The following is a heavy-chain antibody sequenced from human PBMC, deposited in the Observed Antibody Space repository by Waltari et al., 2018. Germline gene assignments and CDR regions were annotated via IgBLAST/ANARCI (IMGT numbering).Heavy chain of an antibody. J-gene: IGHJ4*02. V-gene: IGHV4-34*01. CDR3: SRGRKYYDFWSGSPFDY. D-gene: IGHD3-3*01. CDR1: VESFSGSY. CDR2: INHSGST. Sequence: QVQLQQWGAGLLKPSETLSLTGAVYVESFSGSYWRWIRKPPGKGREWIGEINHSGSTNYNPSLKSRVTISVDTSKNQFSLKLSSVTAADTAVYYCSRGRKYYDFWSGSPFDYWGQGTLVTVSS.